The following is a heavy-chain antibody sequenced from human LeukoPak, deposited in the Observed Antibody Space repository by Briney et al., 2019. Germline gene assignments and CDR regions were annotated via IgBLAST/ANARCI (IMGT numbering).Heavy chain of an antibody. J-gene: IGHJ2*01. CDR1: GYTFTSYG. Sequence: GASVKVSCKASGYTFTSYGISWVRQAPGQGLEWMGWISAYNGNTNYAQKLQGRVTMTTDTSTSTAYMELRSLRSEDTAVYYCARSVKQWLVRDWYFDLWGRGTLVTVSS. CDR3: ARSVKQWLVRDWYFDL. V-gene: IGHV1-18*01. D-gene: IGHD6-19*01. CDR2: ISAYNGNT.